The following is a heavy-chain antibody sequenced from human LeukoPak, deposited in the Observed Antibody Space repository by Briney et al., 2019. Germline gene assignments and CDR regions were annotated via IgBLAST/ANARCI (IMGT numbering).Heavy chain of an antibody. Sequence: GGSLRLSCAASGFTFSSYSMNWVRQAPGKGLEWVSSISSSSSYIYYADSVKGRFTISRDNAKNSLYLQMNSLRAEDTAVYYCARRCSSTSCFDYWGQGTLVTVSS. CDR3: ARRCSSTSCFDY. D-gene: IGHD2-2*01. V-gene: IGHV3-21*01. CDR2: ISSSSSYI. J-gene: IGHJ4*02. CDR1: GFTFSSYS.